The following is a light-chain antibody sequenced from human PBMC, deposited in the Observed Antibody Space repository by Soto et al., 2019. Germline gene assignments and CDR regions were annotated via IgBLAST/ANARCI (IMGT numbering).Light chain of an antibody. CDR3: CSFASGATFV. Sequence: QSVLTQPASVSGSPGQSITISCTGTSNDIGGYNLVSWYQQHPGKAPKLIISEASERPSGISDRFSGSRSGNTASLTISTLQAEDEADYFCCSFASGATFVFGGGTKLTVL. J-gene: IGLJ2*01. CDR1: SNDIGGYNL. V-gene: IGLV2-23*02. CDR2: EAS.